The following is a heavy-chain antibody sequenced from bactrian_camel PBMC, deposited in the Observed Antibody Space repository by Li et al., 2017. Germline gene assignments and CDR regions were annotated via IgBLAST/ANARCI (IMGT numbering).Heavy chain of an antibody. CDR1: GYTLPMN. CDR3: AADRRRHGPPSLRPGDYSV. J-gene: IGHJ4*01. V-gene: IGHV3S10*01. D-gene: IGHD2*01. Sequence: DVQLVESGGGSVQAGESLRLSCVASGYTLPMNMAWFRQAPGKGLEWVASIYSDGAYTYYSASVKGRFTISRDNAKKTAYLQMNNLKPEDSAVYHCAADRRRHGPPSLRPGDYSVWGQGTQVTVS. CDR2: IYSDGAYT.